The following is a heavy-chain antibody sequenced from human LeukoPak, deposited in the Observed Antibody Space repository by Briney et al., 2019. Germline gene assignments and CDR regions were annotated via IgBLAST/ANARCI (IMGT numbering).Heavy chain of an antibody. CDR3: ARGLIAAAGTSFDY. J-gene: IGHJ4*02. CDR2: INHSGST. CDR1: GGSFGGYY. Sequence: SETLSLTCAVDGGSFGGYYWSWIRQPPGKGLEWIGEINHSGSTNYNPSLKSRVTISVDTSKNQFSLKLSSVTAADTAVYYCARGLIAAAGTSFDYWGQGTLVTVSS. V-gene: IGHV4-34*01. D-gene: IGHD6-13*01.